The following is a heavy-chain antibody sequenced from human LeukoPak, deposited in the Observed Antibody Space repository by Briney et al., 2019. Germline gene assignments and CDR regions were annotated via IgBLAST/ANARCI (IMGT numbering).Heavy chain of an antibody. Sequence: GGSLRLSCAASGFTFSSYGMHWARQAPGKGLEWVAVISYDGSNKYYADSVKGRFTISRDNSKNTLYLQMNSLRAEDTAVYYCAKDYGDFHNFDYWGQGTLVTVSS. J-gene: IGHJ4*02. CDR3: AKDYGDFHNFDY. CDR2: ISYDGSNK. D-gene: IGHD4-17*01. CDR1: GFTFSSYG. V-gene: IGHV3-30*18.